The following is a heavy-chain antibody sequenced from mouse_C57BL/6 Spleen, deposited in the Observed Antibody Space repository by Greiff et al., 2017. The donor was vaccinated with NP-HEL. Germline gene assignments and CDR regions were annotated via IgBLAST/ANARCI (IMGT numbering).Heavy chain of an antibody. Sequence: VQLQQSGAELVKPGASVKLSCKASGYTFTSYWMHWVKQRPGRGLEWIGRIDPNSGGTKYNEKFKSKDTLTVDKHSSTAYLQISSLTSEDSAVYYCARFPPMVTTGYAMDYWGQGTSVTVSS. CDR3: ARFPPMVTTGYAMDY. J-gene: IGHJ4*01. V-gene: IGHV1-72*01. D-gene: IGHD2-9*01. CDR2: IDPNSGGT. CDR1: GYTFTSYW.